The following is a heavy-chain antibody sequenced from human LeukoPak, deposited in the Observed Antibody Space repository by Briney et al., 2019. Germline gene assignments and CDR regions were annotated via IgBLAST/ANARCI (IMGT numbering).Heavy chain of an antibody. J-gene: IGHJ2*01. CDR3: ARRTDSGVVKGDWYFDL. D-gene: IGHD3-3*01. CDR2: IYYKGSP. CDR1: GGSISSYS. V-gene: IGHV4-59*04. Sequence: SETLSLTCTVSGGSISSYSWDWIRRPPGKGLEWIGGIYYKGSPYYNPSLKSRVTMSVDTSKKEFSLNLRSVTAADTALYFCARRTDSGVVKGDWYFDLWGRGTLVTVSS.